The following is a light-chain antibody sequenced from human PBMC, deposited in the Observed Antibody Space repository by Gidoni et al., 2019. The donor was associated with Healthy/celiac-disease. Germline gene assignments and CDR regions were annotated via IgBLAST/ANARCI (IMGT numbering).Light chain of an antibody. CDR3: CSYAGSSTLTYV. V-gene: IGLV2-23*01. Sequence: QSALTQPASVSGSPGQSITISCTGTSSDVGSYNLVSWYQQHPGKAPKLMIYEGNNRPSGVSNRFSGSKSGNTASLTISGLQAEDEADYYCCSYAGSSTLTYVFGTGTKVTVL. J-gene: IGLJ1*01. CDR2: EGN. CDR1: SSDVGSYNL.